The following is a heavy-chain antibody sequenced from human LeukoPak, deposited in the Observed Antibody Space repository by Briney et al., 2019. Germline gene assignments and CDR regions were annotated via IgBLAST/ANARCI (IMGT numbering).Heavy chain of an antibody. CDR2: INPNSGGT. Sequence: ASVKVSCKASGYTFTGYYMHWVRQAPGQGLEWMGWINPNSGGTNYAQKFQGRVTMTRDTSISTAYMELSRLRSDDTAVYYCARAGTPSGWYGDAFDIWGQGTMVTVSS. J-gene: IGHJ3*02. D-gene: IGHD6-19*01. CDR3: ARAGTPSGWYGDAFDI. CDR1: GYTFTGYY. V-gene: IGHV1-2*02.